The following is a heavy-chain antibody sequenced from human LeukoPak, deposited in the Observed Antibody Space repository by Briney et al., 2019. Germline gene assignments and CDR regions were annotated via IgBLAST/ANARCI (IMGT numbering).Heavy chain of an antibody. CDR1: GFTFSSNG. CDR2: ISGRRDST. J-gene: IGHJ6*03. Sequence: GGSLRLSCAASGFTFSSNGMSWVRQAPGKGLEWVSSISGRRDSTSYADSVKGRFTISRDNSKNTLYLQMNSLRAEDTAVYYCAKDPNFYYCMDVWGKGTTVTISS. CDR3: AKDPNFYYCMDV. V-gene: IGHV3-23*01.